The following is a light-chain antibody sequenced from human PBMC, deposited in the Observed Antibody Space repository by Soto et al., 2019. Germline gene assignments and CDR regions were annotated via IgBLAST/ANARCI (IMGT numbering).Light chain of an antibody. CDR2: GAS. Sequence: EIVLTQSPGTLSLSPGERATLSCRASQSVSSSYLAWYQQKPGQAPRLLIYGASSRATGIPDRFSGSGSGTDFTLTINSLHPEDFATYYCLQVYNFPRTFGQGTKVEIK. CDR1: QSVSSSY. CDR3: LQVYNFPRT. V-gene: IGKV3-20*01. J-gene: IGKJ1*01.